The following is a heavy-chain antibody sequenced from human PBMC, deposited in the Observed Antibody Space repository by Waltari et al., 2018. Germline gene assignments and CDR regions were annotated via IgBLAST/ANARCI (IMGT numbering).Heavy chain of an antibody. J-gene: IGHJ4*02. CDR1: GFTFSSYS. CDR2: ISSTGSYT. V-gene: IGHV3-21*01. D-gene: IGHD7-27*01. CDR3: ARGGWGFYLDD. Sequence: EVQLVESGGGLVKPGGSLRLSCAASGFTFSSYSMNWVRQAPGKGLGWVSSISSTGSYTHYADSVKGRFTISRDNAKNSLYLQMNSLRAEDTAVYYCARGGWGFYLDDWGQGTLVTFSS.